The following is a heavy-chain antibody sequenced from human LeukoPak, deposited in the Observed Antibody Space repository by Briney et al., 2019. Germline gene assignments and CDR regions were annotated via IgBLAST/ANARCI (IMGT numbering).Heavy chain of an antibody. D-gene: IGHD6-19*01. CDR3: ERNWASRIAVAGPYYFDY. V-gene: IGHV3-20*04. CDR1: GFTFDDYG. Sequence: GGSLRLSCAASGFTFDDYGMSWVRQAPGKGLEWVSGINWNGGSTGYADSVKGRFTISRDNAKNSLYLQMNSLRAEDTALYYCERNWASRIAVAGPYYFDYWGQGTLVTVSS. J-gene: IGHJ4*02. CDR2: INWNGGST.